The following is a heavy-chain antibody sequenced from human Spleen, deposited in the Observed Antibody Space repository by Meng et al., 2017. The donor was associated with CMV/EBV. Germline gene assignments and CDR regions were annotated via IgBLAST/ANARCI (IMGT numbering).Heavy chain of an antibody. V-gene: IGHV3-21*01. CDR1: GLTFSTYS. Sequence: GESLKISCAASGLTFSTYSMNWVRQAPGKGLEWVSSISSSSSYIYYADSVKGRFTISIDNAKNSLFLQMNSLRAEDTAVYYCARGYCSGGSCPEYFQHWGQGTLVTVSS. D-gene: IGHD2-15*01. J-gene: IGHJ1*01. CDR2: ISSSSSYI. CDR3: ARGYCSGGSCPEYFQH.